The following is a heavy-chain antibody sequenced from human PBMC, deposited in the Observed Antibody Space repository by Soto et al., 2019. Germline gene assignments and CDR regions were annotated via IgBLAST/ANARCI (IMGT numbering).Heavy chain of an antibody. V-gene: IGHV3-33*01. CDR3: ARDGARIDSSGKFDY. J-gene: IGHJ4*02. Sequence: QVQLVESGGGVVQPGRSLRLSCVASGFKFTDYGLNWVRQTPGKGLEWVAISWFDGSIAYYAESVKGRFTISRDDSRNTVYLHMNILRGEDTAMYYGARDGARIDSSGKFDYWGQGTQVTVSS. CDR1: GFKFTDYG. D-gene: IGHD3-22*01. CDR2: SWFDGSIA.